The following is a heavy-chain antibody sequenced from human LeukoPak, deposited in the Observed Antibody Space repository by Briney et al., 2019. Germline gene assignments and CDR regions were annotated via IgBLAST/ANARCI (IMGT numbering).Heavy chain of an antibody. CDR2: IYYSGST. V-gene: IGHV4-39*07. CDR1: GGSISSSRYY. D-gene: IGHD2-2*01. Sequence: SETLSLTCTVSGGSISSSRYYWGWIRQPPGKGLEWIGSIYYSGSTSYNPSLKSRVTISVDTSKNQFSLKLSSVTAADTAVYYCARDQRDRYCSSTSCYVPWFDPWGQGTLVTVSS. CDR3: ARDQRDRYCSSTSCYVPWFDP. J-gene: IGHJ5*02.